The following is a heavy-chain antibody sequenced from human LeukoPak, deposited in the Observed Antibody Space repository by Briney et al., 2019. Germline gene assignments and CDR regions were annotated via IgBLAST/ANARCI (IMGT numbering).Heavy chain of an antibody. CDR1: GFTFSSYA. V-gene: IGHV3-23*01. D-gene: IGHD2-8*02. Sequence: PGESLRLPCAASGFTFSSYAMSWVRQAPGKGLEWVSIISGSGGSTYYADSVKGRFTISRDNSKNTLYLQMNSLRAEDTAIYYCAKGGGQSTDYYYYYMDVWGKGTTVTVSS. J-gene: IGHJ6*03. CDR2: ISGSGGST. CDR3: AKGGGQSTDYYYYYMDV.